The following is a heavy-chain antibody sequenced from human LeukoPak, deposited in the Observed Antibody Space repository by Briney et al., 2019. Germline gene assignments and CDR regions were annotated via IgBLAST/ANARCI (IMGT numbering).Heavy chain of an antibody. Sequence: GGSLRLSCVVSGFYLIDYYMSWIRQAPGKGLEWISYISSSGGNIYFADSVKGRFTMSRDNARGSLYLQMNSLTADDTAIYYCARRRDYFDYWGQGTLVTVSS. V-gene: IGHV3-11*01. J-gene: IGHJ4*02. CDR3: ARRRDYFDY. CDR1: GFYLIDYY. CDR2: ISSSGGNI.